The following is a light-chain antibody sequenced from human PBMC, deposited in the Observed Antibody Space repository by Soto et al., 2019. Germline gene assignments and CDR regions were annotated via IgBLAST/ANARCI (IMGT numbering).Light chain of an antibody. CDR3: QQYNNWPPWT. CDR2: HAS. Sequence: EIVMTQSPATVSVSPGERATLSCRASQSVSDKLAWYQQKPGQAPRLLIYHASARATGIPARFSGSGSGTEFTLPISGVQSEDFSVYYCQQYNNWPPWTFGQGTKVEIK. V-gene: IGKV3-15*01. J-gene: IGKJ1*01. CDR1: QSVSDK.